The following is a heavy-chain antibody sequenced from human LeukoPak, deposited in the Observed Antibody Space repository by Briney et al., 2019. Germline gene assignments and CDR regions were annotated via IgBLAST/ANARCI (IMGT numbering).Heavy chain of an antibody. CDR3: ARGYDSSGPIPSDY. CDR1: GYTFTSYY. V-gene: IGHV1-2*02. J-gene: IGHJ4*02. Sequence: WASVKVSCKASGYTFTSYYMHWVRQAPGQGLEWMGWINPNSGGTNYAQKFQGRVTMTRDTSISTAYMELSRLRSDDTAVYYCARGYDSSGPIPSDYWGQGTLVTVSS. CDR2: INPNSGGT. D-gene: IGHD3-22*01.